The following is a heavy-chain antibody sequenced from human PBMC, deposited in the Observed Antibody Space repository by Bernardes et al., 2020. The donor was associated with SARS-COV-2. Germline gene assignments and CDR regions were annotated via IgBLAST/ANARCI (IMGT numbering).Heavy chain of an antibody. CDR1: GYNFISYW. CDR2: IDPSDSYS. D-gene: IGHD2-21*02. V-gene: IGHV5-10-1*01. CDR3: ARHVVGVSANTWFDP. J-gene: IGHJ5*02. Sequence: GESLKISCKGSGYNFISYWITWVRQMPGKGLEWMGRIDPSDSYSNYSPSFQGHVTLSADKSINTVYLQWSSLKASDTAMYYCARHVVGVSANTWFDPWGQGTLVTVSS.